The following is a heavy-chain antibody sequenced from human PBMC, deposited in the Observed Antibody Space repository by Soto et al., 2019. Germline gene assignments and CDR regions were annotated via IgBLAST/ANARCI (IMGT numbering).Heavy chain of an antibody. D-gene: IGHD3-9*01. CDR1: GFTFSDYY. J-gene: IGHJ4*02. CDR2: ISSSSSYT. CDR3: ARASDYDILTGYWDY. V-gene: IGHV3-11*05. Sequence: LRLSCAASGFTFSDYYMSWIRQAPGKGLEWVSYISSSSSYTNYADSVKGRFTISRDNAKNSLYLQMNSLRAEDTAVYYCARASDYDILTGYWDYWGQGTLVTVSS.